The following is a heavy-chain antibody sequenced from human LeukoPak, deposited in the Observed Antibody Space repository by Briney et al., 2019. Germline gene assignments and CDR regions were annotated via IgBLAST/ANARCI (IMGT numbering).Heavy chain of an antibody. Sequence: GRSLGLSCAASGFTFSSYGMHWVRQAPGKGLEWVAVIWYDGSNKYYADSVKGRFTISRDNSKNTLYPQMNSLRAEDTAVYYCARVSSSGWYWGMNIDYWGQGTLVTVSS. J-gene: IGHJ4*02. V-gene: IGHV3-33*01. D-gene: IGHD6-19*01. CDR1: GFTFSSYG. CDR3: ARVSSSGWYWGMNIDY. CDR2: IWYDGSNK.